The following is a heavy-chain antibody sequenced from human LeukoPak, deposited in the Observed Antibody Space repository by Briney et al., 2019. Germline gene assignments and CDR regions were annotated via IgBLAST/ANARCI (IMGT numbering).Heavy chain of an antibody. Sequence: ASVKVSCKASGYTFTGYYIHWVRQAPGQGLEGMGRINPNSGGTNYAQKFQGRVTMTRDTSISTAYMELSRLRSDDTAVYYCARIWGKDYYYYMDVWGKGTTVTVSS. CDR1: GYTFTGYY. CDR2: INPNSGGT. V-gene: IGHV1-2*06. CDR3: ARIWGKDYYYYMDV. J-gene: IGHJ6*03. D-gene: IGHD7-27*01.